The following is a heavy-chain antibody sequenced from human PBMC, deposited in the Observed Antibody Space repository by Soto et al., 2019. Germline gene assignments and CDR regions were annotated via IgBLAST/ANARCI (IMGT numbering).Heavy chain of an antibody. CDR3: ARLDGFDTLALDY. CDR2: LSSSGGTI. V-gene: IGHV3-11*01. J-gene: IGHJ4*02. CDR1: GFNFSDYY. D-gene: IGHD3-16*01. Sequence: QVQLAESGGGLVKPGGSLRLSCAASGFNFSDYYMAWIRQAPGKGLQWVSHLSSSGGTIYYEDSLKGRFTISRDNAKNSMYLEMNTLRAEDTAVYYCARLDGFDTLALDYWGQGILVTVSS.